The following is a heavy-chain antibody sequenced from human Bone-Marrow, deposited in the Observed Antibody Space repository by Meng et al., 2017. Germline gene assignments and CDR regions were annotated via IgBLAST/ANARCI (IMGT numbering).Heavy chain of an antibody. CDR3: ARIYNGIAVAGVCLHTETYYVDY. V-gene: IGHV4-38-2*02. Sequence: GSLRLSCTVSGYSISSGYYWGWIRQPPGKGLEWIGSIYHSGSNYYNPSLKSRVTISVDTSKNQFSLKLSSVTAADTAVYYFARIYNGIAVAGVCLHTETYYVDYWGQGTLVTVSS. CDR1: GYSISSGYY. J-gene: IGHJ4*02. CDR2: IYHSGSN. D-gene: IGHD6-19*01.